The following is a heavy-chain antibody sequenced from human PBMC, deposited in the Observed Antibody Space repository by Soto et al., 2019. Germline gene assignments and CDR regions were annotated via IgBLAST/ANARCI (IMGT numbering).Heavy chain of an antibody. V-gene: IGHV4-34*01. Sequence: SETLSLTCAVYGGSFSGYYWSWIRQPPGKGLEWIGEINHSGSTNYNPSLKSRVTISVDTSKNQFSLKLSAVTAADTAVCYCARGRSLDALLPGVSLWLDPWGQGTLVTVSS. CDR2: INHSGST. CDR3: ARGRSLDALLPGVSLWLDP. CDR1: GGSFSGYY. D-gene: IGHD3-10*01. J-gene: IGHJ5*01.